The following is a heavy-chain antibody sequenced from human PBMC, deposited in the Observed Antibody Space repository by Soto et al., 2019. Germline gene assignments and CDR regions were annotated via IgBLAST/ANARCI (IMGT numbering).Heavy chain of an antibody. CDR2: IDPSDSYT. CDR3: ARSQYSSSSADY. Sequence: GESLKISCKGSGYSFTSYWISWVRQMPGKGLEWMGRIDPSDSYTNYSPSFQGHVTISADKSISTAYLQWSSLKASDTAMYYCARSQYSSSSADYCGQGTLVTVSS. V-gene: IGHV5-10-1*01. D-gene: IGHD6-6*01. J-gene: IGHJ4*02. CDR1: GYSFTSYW.